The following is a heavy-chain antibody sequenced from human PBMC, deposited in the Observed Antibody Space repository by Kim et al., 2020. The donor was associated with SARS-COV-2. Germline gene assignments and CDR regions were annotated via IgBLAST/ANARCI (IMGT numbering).Heavy chain of an antibody. CDR2: INHSGST. CDR1: GGSFSGYY. J-gene: IGHJ2*01. V-gene: IGHV4-34*01. CDR3: ARGGYCSSTSCYAGRRYFDL. Sequence: SETLSLTCAVYGGSFSGYYWSWIRQPPGKGLEWIGEINHSGSTNYNPSLKSRVTISVDTSKNQFSLKLSSVTAADTAVYYCARGGYCSSTSCYAGRRYFDLWGRGTLVTVSS. D-gene: IGHD2-2*01.